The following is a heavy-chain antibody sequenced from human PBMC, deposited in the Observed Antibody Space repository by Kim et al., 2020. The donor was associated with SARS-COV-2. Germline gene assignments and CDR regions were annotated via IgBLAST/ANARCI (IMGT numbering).Heavy chain of an antibody. CDR3: TRSSAGSFI. CDR2: INSDGSIT. Sequence: GGSLRLSCAASGFTFSSYWMHWVRQAPGKGLVWVSHINSDGSITNYADSVKGRFTISRDNAKNTLYLQLNSLRAEDTAVYYCTRSSAGSFIWGQGTLVTV. CDR1: GFTFSSYW. J-gene: IGHJ4*02. V-gene: IGHV3-74*01.